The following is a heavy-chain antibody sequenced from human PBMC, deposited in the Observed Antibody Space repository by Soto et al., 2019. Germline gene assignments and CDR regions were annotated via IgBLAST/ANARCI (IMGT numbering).Heavy chain of an antibody. V-gene: IGHV3-23*01. D-gene: IGHD1-26*01. CDR2: ISGSGGST. J-gene: IGHJ5*02. CDR3: AKGGEWEPLGWFDP. CDR1: GFTFSSYA. Sequence: GVSLRLSCAASGFTFSSYAMSWVRQAPGKGLEWVSAISGSGGSTYYADSVKGRFTISRDNSKNTLYLQMNSLRAEDTAVYYCAKGGEWEPLGWFDPWGQGTLVTVSS.